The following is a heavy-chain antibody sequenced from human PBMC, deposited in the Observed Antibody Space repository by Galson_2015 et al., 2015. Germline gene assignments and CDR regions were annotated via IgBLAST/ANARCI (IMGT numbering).Heavy chain of an antibody. CDR2: IRSKAYGGET. V-gene: IGHV3-49*04. Sequence: SLRLSCAASGFTFGDYAMSWVRQAPGKGLEWVGFIRSKAYGGETKYAASVNGRFTISRDDSKSIAYLQMNSLKTEDTAVYYCTRSGITMVQGGYYYYMDVWGKGTTVTVSS. CDR3: TRSGITMVQGGYYYYMDV. D-gene: IGHD3-10*01. J-gene: IGHJ6*03. CDR1: GFTFGDYA.